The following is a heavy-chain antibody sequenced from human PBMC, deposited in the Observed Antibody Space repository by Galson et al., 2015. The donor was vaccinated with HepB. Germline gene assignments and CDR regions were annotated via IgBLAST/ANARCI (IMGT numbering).Heavy chain of an antibody. CDR1: GFTFSDYY. CDR3: AREVYSYWGWFDP. Sequence: SLRLSCAASGFTFSDYYMSWIRQAPGKGLEWVSYISSSSSYTNYADSVKGRFTISRDNAKNSLYLQMNSLRAEDTAVYYCAREVYSYWGWFDPWGQGTLVTVSS. V-gene: IGHV3-11*06. J-gene: IGHJ5*02. CDR2: ISSSSSYT. D-gene: IGHD5-18*01.